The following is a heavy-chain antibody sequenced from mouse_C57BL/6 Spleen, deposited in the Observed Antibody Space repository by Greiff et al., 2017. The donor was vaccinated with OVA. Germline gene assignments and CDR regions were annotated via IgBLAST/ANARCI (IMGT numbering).Heavy chain of an antibody. CDR2: ISYDGSN. CDR1: GYSITSGYY. J-gene: IGHJ1*03. V-gene: IGHV3-6*01. Sequence: EVKLMESGPGLVKPSQSLSLTCSVTGYSITSGYYWNWIRQFPGNKLEWMGYISYDGSNNYNPSLKNRISITRDTSKNQFFLKLNSVTTEDTATYYCARANYYGSSLNWYFDVWGTGTTVTVSS. D-gene: IGHD1-1*01. CDR3: ARANYYGSSLNWYFDV.